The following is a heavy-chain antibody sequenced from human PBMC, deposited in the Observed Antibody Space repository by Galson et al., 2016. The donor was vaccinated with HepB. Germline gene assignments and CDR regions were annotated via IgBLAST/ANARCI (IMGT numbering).Heavy chain of an antibody. J-gene: IGHJ4*02. CDR3: ARDITAYDFLPY. D-gene: IGHD3-3*01. CDR1: GFTFRSYG. Sequence: SLRLSCAASGFTFRSYGMNWVRQAPGKGLEWVSFISSSSRTIYYADSVKGRFTISRDNAKNSLFLQMNSLRDDDTAMYYCARDITAYDFLPYWGQGTLVTVPS. CDR2: ISSSSRTI. V-gene: IGHV3-48*02.